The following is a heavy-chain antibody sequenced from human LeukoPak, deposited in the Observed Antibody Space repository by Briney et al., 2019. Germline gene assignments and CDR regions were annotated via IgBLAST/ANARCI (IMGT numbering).Heavy chain of an antibody. J-gene: IGHJ4*02. V-gene: IGHV3-30-3*01. Sequence: PGRSLRLSCAASGFTFSSYAMHWVRQAPGKGLEWVAVISYDGSNKYYADSVKGRFTISRDNSKNTLYLQMNSLRAEDTAVYYCARDYYDSSGYPDYWGQGTLVIVSS. CDR1: GFTFSSYA. CDR3: ARDYYDSSGYPDY. D-gene: IGHD3-22*01. CDR2: ISYDGSNK.